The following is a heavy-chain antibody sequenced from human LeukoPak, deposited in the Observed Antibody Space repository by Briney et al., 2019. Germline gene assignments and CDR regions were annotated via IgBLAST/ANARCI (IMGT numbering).Heavy chain of an antibody. CDR3: ARDPANCGGDCYEEGFFDY. CDR1: GFTFSSYA. D-gene: IGHD2-21*01. V-gene: IGHV3-48*01. CDR2: ISSSSSTI. J-gene: IGHJ4*02. Sequence: GGSLRLSCAASGFTFSSYAMHWVRQAPGKGLEWVSYISSSSSTIYYADSVKGRFTISRDNAKNSLYLQMNSLRAEDTAVYYCARDPANCGGDCYEEGFFDYWGQGTLVTVSS.